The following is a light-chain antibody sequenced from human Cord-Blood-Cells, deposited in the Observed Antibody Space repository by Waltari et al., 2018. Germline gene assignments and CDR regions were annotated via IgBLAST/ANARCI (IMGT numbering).Light chain of an antibody. V-gene: IGKV3-11*01. CDR1: QSVSSY. CDR2: DAS. Sequence: EIVLTQSPATLSLSPGERATLSCRASQSVSSYVAWYQQKPGQAPRLLIYDASNRATGSPARFSGSGSGTDFTLTISSLEPEDFAVYYCQQRSNWPTFGGGTKVEIK. J-gene: IGKJ4*01. CDR3: QQRSNWPT.